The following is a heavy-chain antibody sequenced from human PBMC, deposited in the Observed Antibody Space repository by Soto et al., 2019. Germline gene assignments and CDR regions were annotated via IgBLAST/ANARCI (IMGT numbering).Heavy chain of an antibody. CDR3: AKGKYDISGISLNWFDP. J-gene: IGHJ5*02. CDR1: GFTFSNYA. Sequence: QVQLVESGGGVVQPERSLRLSCAASGFTFSNYAMHWVRQAPGKGPEWVAAISYDGRNKYYADSVKGRFTISRENYKNKLDLQMNSLRAEDTAVYYCAKGKYDISGISLNWFDPWGQGTLVTVSS. V-gene: IGHV3-30*18. CDR2: ISYDGRNK. D-gene: IGHD3-22*01.